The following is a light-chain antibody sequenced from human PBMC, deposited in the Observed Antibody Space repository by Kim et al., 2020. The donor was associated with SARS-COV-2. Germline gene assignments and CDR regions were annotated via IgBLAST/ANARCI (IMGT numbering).Light chain of an antibody. Sequence: PGKTARITCGGNNSGSKSVHWYQQKPGQAPVLVIYYDSDRPSGIPERFSGSNSGNTATLTISRVEAGDEADYYCQVWDSSSDDVVFGGGTKLTVL. CDR3: QVWDSSSDDVV. J-gene: IGLJ2*01. V-gene: IGLV3-21*04. CDR2: YDS. CDR1: NSGSKS.